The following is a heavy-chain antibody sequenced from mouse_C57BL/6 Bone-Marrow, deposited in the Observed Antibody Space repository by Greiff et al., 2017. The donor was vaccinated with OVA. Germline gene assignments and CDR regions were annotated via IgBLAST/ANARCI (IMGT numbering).Heavy chain of an antibody. Sequence: QVQLKQSGPELVKPGASVKISCKASGYAFSSSWMNWVKQRPGKGLEWIGRIYPGDGDTNYNGKFKGKATLTADKSSSTAYMQLSSLTSEDSAVYFCARSMGSYFDYWGQGTTLTVSS. CDR2: IYPGDGDT. CDR3: ARSMGSYFDY. D-gene: IGHD1-1*02. CDR1: GYAFSSSW. J-gene: IGHJ2*01. V-gene: IGHV1-82*01.